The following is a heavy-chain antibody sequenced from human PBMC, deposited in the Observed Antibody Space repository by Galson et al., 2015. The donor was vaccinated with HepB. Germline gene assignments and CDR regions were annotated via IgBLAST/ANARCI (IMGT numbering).Heavy chain of an antibody. CDR3: ARDRGYFDPGSAFDI. J-gene: IGHJ3*02. CDR2: ISYDGSNK. V-gene: IGHV3-30*04. CDR1: GFTFSSYA. D-gene: IGHD3-9*01. Sequence: SLRLSCAASGFTFSSYAMHWVRQAPGKGLEWVAVISYDGSNKYYADSVKGRFTISRDNSKNTLYLQMNSLRAEDTAVYYCARDRGYFDPGSAFDIWGQGTMVTVSS.